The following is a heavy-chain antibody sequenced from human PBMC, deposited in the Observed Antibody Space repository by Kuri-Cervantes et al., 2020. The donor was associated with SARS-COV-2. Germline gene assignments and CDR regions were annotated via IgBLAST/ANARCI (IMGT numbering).Heavy chain of an antibody. CDR2: IYNSGST. CDR1: GGSISSYY. V-gene: IGHV4-59*01. Sequence: ESLKISCTVSGGSISSYYWSWIRQPPGKGLEWIGYIYNSGSTNYNPSLKSRVTISVDTSKNQFSLKLSSVTAADTAVYHCARVSGSGSNWAWYFDLWGRGNLVNVSS. D-gene: IGHD1-26*01. J-gene: IGHJ2*01. CDR3: ARVSGSGSNWAWYFDL.